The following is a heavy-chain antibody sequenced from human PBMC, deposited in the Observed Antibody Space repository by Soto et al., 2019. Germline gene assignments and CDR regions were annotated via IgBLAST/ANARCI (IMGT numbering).Heavy chain of an antibody. D-gene: IGHD1-1*01. CDR2: IYYSGST. J-gene: IGHJ3*02. V-gene: IGHV4-39*01. CDR3: ARRTKPVQLERLSRYAFDI. Sequence: QLQLQESGPGLVKPSETLSLTCTVSGGSISSSSYYWGWIRQPPGKGLEWIGSIYYSGSTYYNPSLKSRVTISVDTSKNQFSLKLSSVTAADTAVYYCARRTKPVQLERLSRYAFDIWGQGTMVTVSS. CDR1: GGSISSSSYY.